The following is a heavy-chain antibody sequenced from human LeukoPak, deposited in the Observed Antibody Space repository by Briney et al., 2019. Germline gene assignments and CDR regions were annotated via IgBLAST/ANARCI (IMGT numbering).Heavy chain of an antibody. CDR3: AREYSASEH. CDR1: GYSFVGYY. CDR2: IDPYTGNT. Sequence: GASVKVSCKASGYSFVGYYLHWVRQAPGQGLEWMSWIDPYTGNTHYAQKFQGRLTVTRDTPISTTYMELSWLTSDDTAMYYCAREYSASEHWGQGTLVTVSS. D-gene: IGHD5-12*01. V-gene: IGHV1-2*02. J-gene: IGHJ1*01.